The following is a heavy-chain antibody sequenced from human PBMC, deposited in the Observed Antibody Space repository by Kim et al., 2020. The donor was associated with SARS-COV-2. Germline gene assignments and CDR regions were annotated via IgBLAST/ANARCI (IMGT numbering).Heavy chain of an antibody. V-gene: IGHV3-43*01. CDR2: ISWDGGST. J-gene: IGHJ4*02. D-gene: IGHD6-13*01. CDR1: GFTFDDYT. CDR3: AKDISSSWRGMYYFDY. Sequence: GGSLRLSCAASGFTFDDYTMHWVRQAPGKGLEWVSLISWDGGSTYYADSVKGRFTISRDNSKNSLYLQMNSLRTEDTALYYCAKDISSSWRGMYYFDYWGQGALVTVSS.